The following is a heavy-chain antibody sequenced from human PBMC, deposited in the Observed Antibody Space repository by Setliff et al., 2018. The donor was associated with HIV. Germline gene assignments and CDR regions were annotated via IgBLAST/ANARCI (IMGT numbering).Heavy chain of an antibody. Sequence: SETLSLTCAVSNGSISRRSYYWGWIRQPPGKGPEWAGSIYYSGSTHYSPSLKCRVTISVDTSKRQFFLHLTSVTAADTAVYFCASTDNTGYKIDYWGQGALVIVSS. J-gene: IGHJ4*01. CDR1: NGSISRRSYY. V-gene: IGHV4-39*01. CDR3: ASTDNTGYKIDY. CDR2: IYYSGST. D-gene: IGHD3-10*01.